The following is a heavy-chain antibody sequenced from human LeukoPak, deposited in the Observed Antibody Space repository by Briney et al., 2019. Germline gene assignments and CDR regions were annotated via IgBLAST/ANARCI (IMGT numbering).Heavy chain of an antibody. V-gene: IGHV4-31*03. Sequence: PSQTLSLTCTVSGGSISSGGYYWSWIRQHPGKGLEWIGYIYYSGSTYYNPSLKSRVTISVDTSKNQSSLKLSSVTAADTAVYYCARVVSDSGFDPWGQGTLVTVSS. CDR2: IYYSGST. J-gene: IGHJ5*02. CDR3: ARVVSDSGFDP. CDR1: GGSISSGGYY.